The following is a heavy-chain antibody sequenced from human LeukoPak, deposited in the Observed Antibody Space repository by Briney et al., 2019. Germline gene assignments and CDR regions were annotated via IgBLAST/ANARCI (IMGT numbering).Heavy chain of an antibody. CDR1: GYTFTSYD. CDR2: MNPNSGNT. V-gene: IGHV1-8*01. D-gene: IGHD3-9*01. CDR3: ARGRRLTGYYDFDY. Sequence: ASVKVSCKASGYTFTSYDINCVRQATGQGLEWMGWMNPNSGNTGYAQKFQGRVTMTRNTSISTAYMELSSLRSEDTAVYYCARGRRLTGYYDFDYWGQGTLVTVSS. J-gene: IGHJ4*02.